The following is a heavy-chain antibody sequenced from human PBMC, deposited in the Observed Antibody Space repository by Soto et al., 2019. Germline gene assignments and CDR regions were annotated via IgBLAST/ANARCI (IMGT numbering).Heavy chain of an antibody. CDR2: ISSSSSYI. J-gene: IGHJ4*02. V-gene: IGHV3-21*01. D-gene: IGHD3-3*01. CDR1: GFTFSSYS. Sequence: NPGGSLRLSCAASGFTFSSYSMNWVRQAPGKGLEWVSSISSSSSYIYYADSVKGRFTISRDNAKNSLYLQMNSLRAEDTAVYYCARAGSGYYTPFDYWGQGTLVTVSS. CDR3: ARAGSGYYTPFDY.